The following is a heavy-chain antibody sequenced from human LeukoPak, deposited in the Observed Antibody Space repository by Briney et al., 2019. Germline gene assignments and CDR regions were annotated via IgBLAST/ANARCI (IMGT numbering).Heavy chain of an antibody. CDR3: AREDPQTTVPEGMDV. V-gene: IGHV4-59*01. Sequence: SENLSLTRTVSGGSISYYYWSWIRQSPGKGLEWIGYIYYSGTTNYNPSLKSRVTISVDTSKNQFFLQLRSVTAADTAVYYCAREDPQTTVPEGMDVWGQGTTVTVSS. CDR2: IYYSGTT. D-gene: IGHD4-17*01. CDR1: GGSISYYY. J-gene: IGHJ6*02.